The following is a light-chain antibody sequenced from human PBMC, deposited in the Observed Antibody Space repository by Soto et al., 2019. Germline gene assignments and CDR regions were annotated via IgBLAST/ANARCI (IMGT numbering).Light chain of an antibody. CDR2: DAS. V-gene: IGKV3-11*01. Sequence: EIVLTQSPATLSLSPGERATLSCRASQSVSRYLAWYQQKPGQAPRLLIYDASNRATGIPARFSGSGSGTDFTLTISSLEPEGFAVYYCQQRSNWPWTFGQGTKVDIK. CDR1: QSVSRY. J-gene: IGKJ1*01. CDR3: QQRSNWPWT.